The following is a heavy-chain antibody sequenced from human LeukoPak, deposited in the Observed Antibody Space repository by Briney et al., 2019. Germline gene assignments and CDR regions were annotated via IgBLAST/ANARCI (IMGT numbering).Heavy chain of an antibody. V-gene: IGHV3-33*01. Sequence: GGSLGLSCAASGFTFSSYGMHWVRQAPGKGLEWVAVIWYDGSNKYYADSVKGRFTISRDNSKNTLYLQMNSLRAEDTAVYYCAREGSNDAFDIWGQGTMVTVSS. CDR3: AREGSNDAFDI. J-gene: IGHJ3*02. CDR2: IWYDGSNK. CDR1: GFTFSSYG.